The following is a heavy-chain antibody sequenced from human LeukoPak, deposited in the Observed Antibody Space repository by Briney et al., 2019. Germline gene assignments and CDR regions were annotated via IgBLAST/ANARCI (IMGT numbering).Heavy chain of an antibody. J-gene: IGHJ4*02. D-gene: IGHD3-9*01. V-gene: IGHV4-59*01. Sequence: SETLSLTCTVSGASINSYWSWIRQPPGKGLEWIGYIHYSGSTNYNPSLYSRVTMSLDTSQKQFSLLLYSVTAADTAVYYCAGTYHDFSTDTYHLFDYWGQGIQVAVSS. CDR2: IHYSGST. CDR3: AGTYHDFSTDTYHLFDY. CDR1: GASINSY.